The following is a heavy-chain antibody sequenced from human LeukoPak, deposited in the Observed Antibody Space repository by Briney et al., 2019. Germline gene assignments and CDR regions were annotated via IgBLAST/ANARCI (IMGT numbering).Heavy chain of an antibody. Sequence: GGSLRLSCEASGFTFSAYAMTWVRQAPGKGLEWVSSIGSDNKPHYSESVKGRFAISRDNSKSMLFLQLNSLRAEDTAVYYCARVSYYGSGSPGDYYYYYGMDVWGQGTTVTVSS. CDR2: IGSDNKP. CDR3: ARVSYYGSGSPGDYYYYYGMDV. V-gene: IGHV3-23*05. J-gene: IGHJ6*02. CDR1: GFTFSAYA. D-gene: IGHD3-10*01.